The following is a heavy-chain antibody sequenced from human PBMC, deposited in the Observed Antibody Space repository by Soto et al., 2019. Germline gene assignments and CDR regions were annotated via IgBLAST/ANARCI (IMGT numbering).Heavy chain of an antibody. D-gene: IGHD5-18*01. CDR2: INPSGGST. J-gene: IGHJ3*02. Sequence: GASVKVSCKTSGYTLTSYYMHWVRQAPGQGLEWMGIINPSGGSTSYAQKFQGRVTMTRDTSTSTVYMELSSLRSEDTAVYYCARVCYPDTAMGPPDAFDIWGQGTMVTVSS. CDR3: ARVCYPDTAMGPPDAFDI. V-gene: IGHV1-46*03. CDR1: GYTLTSYY.